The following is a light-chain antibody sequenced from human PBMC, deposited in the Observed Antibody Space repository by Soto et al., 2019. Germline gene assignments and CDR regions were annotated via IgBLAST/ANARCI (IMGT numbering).Light chain of an antibody. J-gene: IGLJ2*01. CDR3: AVWDVNLRGVV. Sequence: QSVLTQPPSTSGTPGQRVTISCAGSNSNIGINNVYWYQQLPGTAPKLLIYKIDQRPSGVPDRFSGSKSGTSASLAISGLRSEDEADYYCAVWDVNLRGVVFGGGTKLTVL. CDR2: KID. V-gene: IGLV1-47*01. CDR1: NSNIGINN.